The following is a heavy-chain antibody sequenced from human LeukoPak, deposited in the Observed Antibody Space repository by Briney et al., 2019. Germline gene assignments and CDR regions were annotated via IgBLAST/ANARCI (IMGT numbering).Heavy chain of an antibody. Sequence: GSLRLSCAASGFTFSSYSMNWVRQAPGKGLEWVSYISSSSSTIYYADSVKGRFTISRDNAKNSLYLQMNSLRAEDTAVYYCARDRGDYDAFDIWGQGTMVTVSS. CDR3: ARDRGDYDAFDI. CDR2: ISSSSSTI. D-gene: IGHD4-17*01. CDR1: GFTFSSYS. V-gene: IGHV3-48*01. J-gene: IGHJ3*02.